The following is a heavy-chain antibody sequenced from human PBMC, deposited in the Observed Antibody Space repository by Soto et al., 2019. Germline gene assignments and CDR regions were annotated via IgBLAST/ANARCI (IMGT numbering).Heavy chain of an antibody. Sequence: GGSLRLSCVASGFTFSSYIMNWLRQAPGKGLEWVSATSGSRDSRHYADSVKGRFTISRDNSEKTLYLQMNSLRAEDTAIYYCAKCLGWKYGDYWGQGTLVTVSS. CDR2: TSGSRDSR. CDR3: AKCLGWKYGDY. V-gene: IGHV3-23*01. D-gene: IGHD1-7*01. J-gene: IGHJ4*02. CDR1: GFTFSSYI.